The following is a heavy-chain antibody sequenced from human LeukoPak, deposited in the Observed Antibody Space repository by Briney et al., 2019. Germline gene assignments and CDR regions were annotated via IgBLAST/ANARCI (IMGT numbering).Heavy chain of an antibody. J-gene: IGHJ5*02. V-gene: IGHV3-15*01. CDR3: TTTIVGVTTWFDP. CDR1: GFSLSNAY. D-gene: IGHD1-26*01. Sequence: GSLRLSCAASGFSLSNAYMSWVRQAPGKGLEWVGRIKNKTNGGTTDYAAPVKGRFTISRDDSKNTLYLQMNSLKTEDTAVYYCTTTIVGVTTWFDPWGQGTLVTVSS. CDR2: IKNKTNGGTT.